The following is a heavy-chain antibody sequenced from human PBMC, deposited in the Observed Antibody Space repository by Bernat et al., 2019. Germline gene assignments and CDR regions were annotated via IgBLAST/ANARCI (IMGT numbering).Heavy chain of an antibody. Sequence: EVQLLESGGGLVQPGGSLRLSCAASGFTFSSYAMSWVRQAPGKGLGWVSRIRGSGGSPQNADSVKGRFTISRVNSENTLYLQMSSLRAEDTAVYYCAKGGTNILLWFGEFWGQGTLVTVSS. V-gene: IGHV3-23*01. CDR2: IRGSGGSP. D-gene: IGHD3-10*01. CDR1: GFTFSSYA. J-gene: IGHJ4*02. CDR3: AKGGTNILLWFGEF.